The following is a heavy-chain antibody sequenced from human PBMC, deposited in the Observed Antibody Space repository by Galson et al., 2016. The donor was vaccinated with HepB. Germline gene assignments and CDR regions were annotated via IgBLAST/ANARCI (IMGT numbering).Heavy chain of an antibody. CDR2: ISDSDPST. V-gene: IGHV3-23*01. D-gene: IGHD3-22*01. CDR1: GFTFTTYA. Sequence: SLRLSCAASGFTFTTYAMSWVRQAPGKGLEWVSGISDSDPSTYYADSVKGRFTISRDNSKNTLYLKMNSLRAEDTAVYYCAKMSSSSAYYSDAFDLWGQGTMVTVSS. J-gene: IGHJ3*01. CDR3: AKMSSSSAYYSDAFDL.